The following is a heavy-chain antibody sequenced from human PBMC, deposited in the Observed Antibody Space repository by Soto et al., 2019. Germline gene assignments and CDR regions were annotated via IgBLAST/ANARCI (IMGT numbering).Heavy chain of an antibody. J-gene: IGHJ4*02. Sequence: EVQLLESGGGLVQPGGSLRLSCAASGFTFSSYAMSWVRQAPGRGLGWVSAISGSGGTTYYGNSVRGRFTVSGDNSRDTLYLQMNSLRADDTALYYCARNCGGDCYTNFDYWGQGTLVTVSS. V-gene: IGHV3-23*01. CDR2: ISGSGGTT. D-gene: IGHD2-21*02. CDR3: ARNCGGDCYTNFDY. CDR1: GFTFSSYA.